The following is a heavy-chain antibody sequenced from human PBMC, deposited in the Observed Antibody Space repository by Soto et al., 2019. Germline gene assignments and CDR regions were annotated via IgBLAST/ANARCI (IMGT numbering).Heavy chain of an antibody. Sequence: SETLSLTCTVSGGSINSYYWSWIRQPPGKGLEWIGYIYYSGSTNYNPSLKSRVTISVDTSRNQFSLKLSFVTAADTAVYYCARRYGGNFDFWGQGTLVTVSS. CDR2: IYYSGST. V-gene: IGHV4-59*01. D-gene: IGHD1-26*01. CDR1: GGSINSYY. CDR3: ARRYGGNFDF. J-gene: IGHJ4*02.